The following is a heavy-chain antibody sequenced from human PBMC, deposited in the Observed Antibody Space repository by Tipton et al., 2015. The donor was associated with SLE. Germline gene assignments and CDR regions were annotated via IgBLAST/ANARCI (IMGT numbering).Heavy chain of an antibody. CDR2: INHSGST. D-gene: IGHD1-26*01. CDR3: TRVMTGSRSDF. V-gene: IGHV4-34*01. CDR1: GGSFSGYY. J-gene: IGHJ4*02. Sequence: TLSLTCAVYGGSFSGYYWSWIRQPPGKGLEWIGEINHSGSTNYNPSLKSRVTLSRDTSKNQFSLNLNSVTAADTAFYYCTRVMTGSRSDFWGRGTLVTVSP.